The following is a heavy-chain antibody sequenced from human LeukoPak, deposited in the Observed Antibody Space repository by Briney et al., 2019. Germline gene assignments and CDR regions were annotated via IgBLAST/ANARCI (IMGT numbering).Heavy chain of an antibody. CDR1: GFTFDDYA. J-gene: IGHJ4*02. CDR3: AKGLAGSGFDY. V-gene: IGHV3-9*01. D-gene: IGHD7-27*01. Sequence: GGSLRLSCAASGFTFDDYAMHWVRQAPGKGLEWVSGISWNSGSIGYADSVKGRFTISRDNAKNSLYLQMNSLRAEDTALYYCAKGLAGSGFDYWGQGTLVTVSS. CDR2: ISWNSGSI.